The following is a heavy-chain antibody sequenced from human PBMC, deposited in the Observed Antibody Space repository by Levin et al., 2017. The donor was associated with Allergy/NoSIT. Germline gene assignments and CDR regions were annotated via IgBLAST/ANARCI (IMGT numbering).Heavy chain of an antibody. CDR2: INQGGSDQ. J-gene: IGHJ4*02. CDR1: GFTFSNHW. CDR3: ARLTVAGLL. Sequence: GGSLRLSCAASGFTFSNHWMSWVRQAPGKGLEWVANINQGGSDQYYVDSVKGRFTISRDNAKNSLYLQMNSLRLEDTAVYYCARLTVAGLLWGQGTLVTVSS. V-gene: IGHV3-7*01. D-gene: IGHD6-19*01.